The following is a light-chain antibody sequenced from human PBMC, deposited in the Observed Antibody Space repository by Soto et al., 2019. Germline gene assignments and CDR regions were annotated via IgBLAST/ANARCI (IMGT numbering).Light chain of an antibody. CDR2: GAS. CDR3: QQYNNWPPWT. Sequence: EIGMTQSPATLSVSPGERATLSCRASQSVSSNLAWYQQKPGQAPRLLIYGASTRATGIPARFSGGGSGTEFTLTISSLQSEDFAVYYCQQYNNWPPWTFGQGTKV. J-gene: IGKJ1*01. CDR1: QSVSSN. V-gene: IGKV3-15*01.